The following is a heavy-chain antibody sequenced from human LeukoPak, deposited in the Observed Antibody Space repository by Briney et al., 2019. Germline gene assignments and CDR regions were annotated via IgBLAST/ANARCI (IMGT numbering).Heavy chain of an antibody. J-gene: IGHJ6*02. CDR1: GGSISSSSYY. V-gene: IGHV4-39*07. Sequence: SETLSLTCTVSGGSISSSSYYWGWIRQPPGKGLEWIGSIYYSGSTYYNPSLKSRVTISVDTSKNQFSLKLSSVTAADTAVYYCARDQLAGSSLVRDYYYGMDVWGQGTTVTVSS. CDR3: ARDQLAGSSLVRDYYYGMDV. D-gene: IGHD2-21*01. CDR2: IYYSGST.